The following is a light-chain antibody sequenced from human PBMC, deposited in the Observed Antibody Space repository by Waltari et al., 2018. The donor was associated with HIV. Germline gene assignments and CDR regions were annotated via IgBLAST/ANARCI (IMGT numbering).Light chain of an antibody. Sequence: QPALPQPPSASGSPRPSVTISCTGPCSDVGGCTYIPWYQQHPGKAPKLMIYAVSKRPSGVPDRFSGSKSGNTASLTVSGLQAEDEADYYCNSYAGSNSYVFGTGTKVTVL. CDR1: CSDVGGCTY. CDR3: NSYAGSNSYV. CDR2: AVS. J-gene: IGLJ1*01. V-gene: IGLV2-8*01.